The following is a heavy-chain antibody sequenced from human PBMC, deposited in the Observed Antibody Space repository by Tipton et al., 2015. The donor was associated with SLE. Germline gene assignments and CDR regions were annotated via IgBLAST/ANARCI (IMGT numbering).Heavy chain of an antibody. CDR1: GTSISNYY. D-gene: IGHD6-19*01. Sequence: TLSLTCSVSGTSISNYYWSWIRQPPGKGLEWIGEIYHSGSTNYNPSLKSRVTILVDKAKNQFSLRVNSVTAADTAVYYCARGISSGWWNYWGQGNLVTVSS. CDR2: IYHSGST. J-gene: IGHJ4*02. CDR3: ARGISSGWWNY. V-gene: IGHV4-34*01.